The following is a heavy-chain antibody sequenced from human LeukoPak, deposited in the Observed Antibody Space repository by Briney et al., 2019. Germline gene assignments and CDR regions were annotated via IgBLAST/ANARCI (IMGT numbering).Heavy chain of an antibody. CDR1: GGSFSGYY. D-gene: IGHD2-15*01. CDR3: ARGRIGYCSGGSCPPRWYYGMDV. V-gene: IGHV4-34*01. CDR2: INHSGST. Sequence: SETLSLTCAVHGGSFSGYYWSWIRQPPGKGLEWIGEINHSGSTNYNPSLKSRVTISVDTSKNQFSLKLSSVTAADTAVYYCARGRIGYCSGGSCPPRWYYGMDVWGQGTTVTVSS. J-gene: IGHJ6*02.